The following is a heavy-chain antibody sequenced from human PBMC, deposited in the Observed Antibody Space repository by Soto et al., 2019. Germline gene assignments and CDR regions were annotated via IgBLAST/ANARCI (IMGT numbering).Heavy chain of an antibody. Sequence: QLQLQESGPGLVKPSETLSLTCTVSGGSISSSSYYWGWIRQPPGKGLEWIGSIYYSGSTYYNPSLKSRVTMSVDTSKNQFSLKLSSVTAADTAVYYCARASELGYCSGGSCYDLEWFDYWGQGTLVTVSS. J-gene: IGHJ4*02. CDR3: ARASELGYCSGGSCYDLEWFDY. D-gene: IGHD2-15*01. CDR1: GGSISSSSYY. V-gene: IGHV4-39*01. CDR2: IYYSGST.